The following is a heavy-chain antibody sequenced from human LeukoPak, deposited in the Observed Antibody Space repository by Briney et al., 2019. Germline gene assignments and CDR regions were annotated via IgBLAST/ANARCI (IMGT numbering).Heavy chain of an antibody. J-gene: IGHJ4*02. CDR3: AVAGYDYVWGSYRSWYYFDY. V-gene: IGHV1-2*02. D-gene: IGHD3-16*02. Sequence: GASVKVSCKASGYTFTGYYMHWVRQAPGQGLEWMGWINPNSGGTNYAQKFQGRVTMTRDTSISTAYMELSRLRSDDTAVYYCAVAGYDYVWGSYRSWYYFDYWGQGTLVTVSS. CDR1: GYTFTGYY. CDR2: INPNSGGT.